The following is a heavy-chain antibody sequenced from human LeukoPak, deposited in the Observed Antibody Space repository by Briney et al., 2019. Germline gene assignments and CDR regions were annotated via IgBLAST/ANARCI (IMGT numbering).Heavy chain of an antibody. J-gene: IGHJ5*02. Sequence: PGGSLRLSCAASGFTFSTFAMSWVRQAPGKGLEWVSAISGSGGGTYYADSVKGRLTISRDNSKNTLYLQMSSLRAEDTAVYYCAKAFSAYENWPPNWFDPWGQGTLVTVPS. CDR3: AKAFSAYENWPPNWFDP. CDR1: GFTFSTFA. CDR2: ISGSGGGT. D-gene: IGHD5-12*01. V-gene: IGHV3-23*01.